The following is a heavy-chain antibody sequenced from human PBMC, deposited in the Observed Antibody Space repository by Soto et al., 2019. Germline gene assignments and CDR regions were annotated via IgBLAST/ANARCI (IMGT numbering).Heavy chain of an antibody. CDR2: IYYIGST. J-gene: IGHJ5*02. CDR3: ARSVFP. V-gene: IGHV4-31*03. CDR1: GGSIRSGGYY. Sequence: QVQLQESGPGLVKPSQTLSLTCTVSGGSIRSGGYYWNWIRQHPGKGLEWIGYIYYIGSTYYNPSLKSRHTISIDTSKNQFSLKLSSVTAADTAVYYCARSVFPWGQGTLVTVSS.